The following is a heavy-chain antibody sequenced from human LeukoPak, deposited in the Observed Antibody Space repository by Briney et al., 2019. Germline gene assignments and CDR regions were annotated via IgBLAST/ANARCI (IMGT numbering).Heavy chain of an antibody. CDR2: IYYSGST. V-gene: IGHV4-39*01. Sequence: PSETLSLTCTVSGGSISSSSYYWGWIRQPPGKGLGWIGSIYYSGSTYYNPSLKSRVTISVDTSKNQFSLKLSSVTAADTAVYYCARHRDIVVVANSFDYWGQGTLVTVSS. CDR3: ARHRDIVVVANSFDY. J-gene: IGHJ4*02. D-gene: IGHD3-22*01. CDR1: GGSISSSSYY.